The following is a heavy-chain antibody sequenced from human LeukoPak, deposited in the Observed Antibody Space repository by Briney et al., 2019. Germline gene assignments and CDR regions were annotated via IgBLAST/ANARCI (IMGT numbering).Heavy chain of an antibody. CDR1: GFTFSSYA. CDR2: ISGSGGST. V-gene: IGHV3-23*01. CDR3: AKAGGYSYGYRPFDH. D-gene: IGHD5-18*01. Sequence: GGSLRLSCAASGFTFSSYAMSWVRQAPGKGLEWVSAISGSGGSTYYADSVKGRFTISRDNSKNTLYLQTNSLRAEDTAVYYCAKAGGYSYGYRPFDHWGQGTLVTVSS. J-gene: IGHJ4*02.